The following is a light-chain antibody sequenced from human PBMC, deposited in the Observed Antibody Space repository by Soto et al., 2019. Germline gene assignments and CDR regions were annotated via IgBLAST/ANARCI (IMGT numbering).Light chain of an antibody. CDR3: QTWGSDIHVV. Sequence: QLVLTQSPSASASLGASVKLTCTLSSGHGSDTIAWHQQQPEKGPRYLMTLNSDGSHRKGDGIPARFSGSSSGAERYLTISSLQSEDEADYYCQTWGSDIHVVFGGGTKLTVL. J-gene: IGLJ2*01. CDR1: SGHGSDT. V-gene: IGLV4-69*01. CDR2: LNSDGSH.